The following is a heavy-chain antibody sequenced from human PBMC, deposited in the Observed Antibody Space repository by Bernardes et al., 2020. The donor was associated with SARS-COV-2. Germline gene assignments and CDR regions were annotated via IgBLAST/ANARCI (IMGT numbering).Heavy chain of an antibody. CDR1: GYTFTNYD. V-gene: IGHV1-8*01. Sequence: ASVKVSCKTSGYTFTNYDINWVRQATGQGLEWMGWMNPKSGDTGHAQKLQDRVTMTRDISISTAYMELSSLRSEDTAVYYCARDRAEIRFLEWIFDYWGQGTLVTVSS. J-gene: IGHJ4*02. CDR2: MNPKSGDT. CDR3: ARDRAEIRFLEWIFDY. D-gene: IGHD3-3*01.